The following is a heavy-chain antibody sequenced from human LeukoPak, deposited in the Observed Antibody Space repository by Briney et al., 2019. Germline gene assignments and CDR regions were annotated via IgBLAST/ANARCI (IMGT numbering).Heavy chain of an antibody. J-gene: IGHJ4*02. CDR2: ISYDGSNK. V-gene: IGHV3-30*04. D-gene: IGHD1-26*01. Sequence: GGSLRLSCAASGFTFSSYGFHWVRQTPGKGLEWVAVISYDGSNKYYADSVKGRFTISRDNSKNTLYLQMNSLRAEDTALYYCARDRGATFDYWGQGTLVTVSS. CDR3: ARDRGATFDY. CDR1: GFTFSSYG.